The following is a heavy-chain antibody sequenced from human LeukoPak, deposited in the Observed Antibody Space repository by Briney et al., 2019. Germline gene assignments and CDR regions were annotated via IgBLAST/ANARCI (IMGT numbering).Heavy chain of an antibody. Sequence: GGSLRLSCAASGFTFSSYSMNWVRQAPGKGLEWVSSISSSSSYIYYADSVKGRFTISRDNAKNSLYLQMNSLRAEDTAVYYCASSQVGPYGSSGYCDYWGQGTLVTVSS. V-gene: IGHV3-21*01. D-gene: IGHD3-22*01. J-gene: IGHJ4*02. CDR1: GFTFSSYS. CDR3: ASSQVGPYGSSGYCDY. CDR2: ISSSSSYI.